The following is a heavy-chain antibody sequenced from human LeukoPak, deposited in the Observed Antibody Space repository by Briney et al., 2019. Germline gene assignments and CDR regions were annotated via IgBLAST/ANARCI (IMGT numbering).Heavy chain of an antibody. V-gene: IGHV4-59*08. Sequence: PSETLSLTCTVSGGSISSYYWSWLRQSPGKGLEWIGYIYYSGSTNYNPSLKSRVTISVDTSKNQFSLKLSSVTAADTAVYYCARHVGYGGGLDYWGQGTLVTVSS. D-gene: IGHD2-15*01. CDR1: GGSISSYY. CDR2: IYYSGST. J-gene: IGHJ4*02. CDR3: ARHVGYGGGLDY.